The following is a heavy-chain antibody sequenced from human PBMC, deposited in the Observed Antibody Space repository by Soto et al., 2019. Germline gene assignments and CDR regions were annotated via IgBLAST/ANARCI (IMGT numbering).Heavy chain of an antibody. CDR3: ARDPSGSYYGWFDP. D-gene: IGHD1-26*01. Sequence: SETLSLTCTVSGGSISSYYWSWIRQPAGKGLEWIGRIYTSGGTNYNPSLKSRVTMSVDTSKNQFSLKLSSVTAADTAVYYCARDPSGSYYGWFDPWGQGTLVTVSS. V-gene: IGHV4-4*07. CDR2: IYTSGGT. CDR1: GGSISSYY. J-gene: IGHJ5*02.